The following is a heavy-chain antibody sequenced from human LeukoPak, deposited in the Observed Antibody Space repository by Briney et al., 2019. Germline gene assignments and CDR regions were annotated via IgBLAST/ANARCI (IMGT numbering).Heavy chain of an antibody. V-gene: IGHV3-53*01. CDR3: ARVSSWAFDY. J-gene: IGHJ4*02. D-gene: IGHD6-13*01. CDR1: GFTFDDYG. CDR2: IYSGGST. Sequence: GGSLRLSCAASGFTFDDYGMGWVRQAPGKGLEWVSVIYSGGSTYYADSVKGRFTISRDNSKNTLYLQMNSLRAEDTAVYYCARVSSWAFDYWGQGTLVTVSS.